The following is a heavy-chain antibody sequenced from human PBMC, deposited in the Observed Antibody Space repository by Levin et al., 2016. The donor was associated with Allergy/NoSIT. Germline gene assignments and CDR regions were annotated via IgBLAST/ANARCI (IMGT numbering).Heavy chain of an antibody. Sequence: GESLKISCAASGFTFSSYAMHWVRQAPGKGLEWVAVISYDGSNKYYADSVKGRFTISRDNSKNTLYLQMNSLRAEDTAVYYCARGADIVVVPTAIALANWFDPWGQGTLVTVSS. J-gene: IGHJ5*02. D-gene: IGHD2-2*01. V-gene: IGHV3-30-3*01. CDR2: ISYDGSNK. CDR1: GFTFSSYA. CDR3: ARGADIVVVPTAIALANWFDP.